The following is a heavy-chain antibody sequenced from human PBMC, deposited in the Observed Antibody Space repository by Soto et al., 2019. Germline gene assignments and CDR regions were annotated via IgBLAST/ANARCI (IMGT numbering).Heavy chain of an antibody. CDR1: GFTFTNYP. Sequence: EVQVLDSGGGLVQPGGSLRLSCAASGFTFTNYPMAWVRQAPAKGLEWVSTISGSGGSTFYADSVKGRFTISRDNSKNTVYLQMNSLRVEDTAVYYCAKRPLKFEGSYFDYWGQGPLVTVSS. CDR2: ISGSGGST. CDR3: AKRPLKFEGSYFDY. D-gene: IGHD3-10*01. V-gene: IGHV3-23*01. J-gene: IGHJ4*02.